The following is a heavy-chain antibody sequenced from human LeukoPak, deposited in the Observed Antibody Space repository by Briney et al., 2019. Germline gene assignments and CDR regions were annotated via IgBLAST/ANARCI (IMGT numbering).Heavy chain of an antibody. J-gene: IGHJ4*02. Sequence: GGSLRLSCAASGFTFSTYWMHWVRQAPGKGLVWVSRINSDGSSTNYADSVKGRFTISRDNANNTLYLQMNSLRAEDTAVYYCVRDMGYYDKVWGQGTLVTVSS. CDR1: GFTFSTYW. CDR3: VRDMGYYDKV. CDR2: INSDGSST. V-gene: IGHV3-74*01. D-gene: IGHD3-22*01.